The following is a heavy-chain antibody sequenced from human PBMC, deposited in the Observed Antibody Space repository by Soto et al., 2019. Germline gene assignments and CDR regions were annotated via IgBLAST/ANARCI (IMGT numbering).Heavy chain of an antibody. CDR3: ARVARGYDSGGYYYYYYYMDV. V-gene: IGHV1-18*01. Sequence: QVQLVQSGAEVKKPGASVKVSCKASGYTFTSYGISWVRQAPGQGLEWMGWISAYNGNTNNAQKLQGRVTMTTDTSTSTAYMELRSLRSDDTAVYYCARVARGYDSGGYYYYYYYMDVWGKGTTVTVSS. CDR2: ISAYNGNT. D-gene: IGHD5-12*01. CDR1: GYTFTSYG. J-gene: IGHJ6*03.